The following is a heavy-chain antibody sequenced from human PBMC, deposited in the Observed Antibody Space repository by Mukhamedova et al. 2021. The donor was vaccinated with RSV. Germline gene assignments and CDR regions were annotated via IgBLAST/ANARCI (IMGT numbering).Heavy chain of an antibody. J-gene: IGHJ4*02. D-gene: IGHD2-15*01. Sequence: VDSVKGRFTISRDNAKNSLYLQMNSLRAEDTAVYYCARDAHPVVAFFDYWGQGTLVTVSS. CDR3: ARDAHPVVAFFDY. V-gene: IGHV3-7*03.